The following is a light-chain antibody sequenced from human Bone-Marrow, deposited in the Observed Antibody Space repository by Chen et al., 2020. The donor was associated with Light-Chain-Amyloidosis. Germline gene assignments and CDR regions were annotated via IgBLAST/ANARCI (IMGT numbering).Light chain of an antibody. CDR2: DDS. CDR3: QVWDRSSDRPV. Sequence: SYVLTQPSSVSVAPGQTATIACGGNNIGSTSVHWYQQTPGQAPLLVVYDDSDRPSGIPERLSGSNSGNPATLTISRVEAGDEADDYGQVWDRSSDRPVFGGGTKLTVL. V-gene: IGLV3-21*02. CDR1: NIGSTS. J-gene: IGLJ3*02.